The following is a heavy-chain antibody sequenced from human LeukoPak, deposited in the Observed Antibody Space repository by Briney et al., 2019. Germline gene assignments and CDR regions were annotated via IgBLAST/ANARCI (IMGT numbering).Heavy chain of an antibody. CDR1: GFTFSSYE. CDR2: ISSSGSTI. V-gene: IGHV3-48*03. J-gene: IGHJ5*02. Sequence: SGGSLRLSCAASGFTFSSYEMNWVRQAPGKGLEWVSYISSSGSTIYYADSVKGRFTISRDNAKNSLYLQMNSLRAEDTAVYYCAREVEKNWFDPWGQGTLVTVSS. CDR3: AREVEKNWFDP.